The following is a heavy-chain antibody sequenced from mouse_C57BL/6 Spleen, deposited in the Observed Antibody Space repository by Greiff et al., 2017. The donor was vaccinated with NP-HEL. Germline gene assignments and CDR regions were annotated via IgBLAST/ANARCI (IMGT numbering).Heavy chain of an antibody. CDR1: GYSITSGYY. V-gene: IGHV3-6*01. D-gene: IGHD1-1*01. CDR2: ISYDGSN. J-gene: IGHJ4*01. CDR3: ARDGSSYLYAMDY. Sequence: VQLQQSGPGLVKPSQSLSLTCSVTGYSITSGYYWNWIRQFPGNKLEWMGYISYDGSNNYNPSLKNRISITRDTSKNQFFLKLNSVTTEDTATYYCARDGSSYLYAMDYWGQGTSVTVSS.